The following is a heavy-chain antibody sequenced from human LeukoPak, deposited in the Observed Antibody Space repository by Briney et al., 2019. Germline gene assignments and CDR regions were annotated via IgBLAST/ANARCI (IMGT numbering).Heavy chain of an antibody. D-gene: IGHD2-2*01. Sequence: GGSLRLSCAASGFTFGSYSMNWVRQAPGKGLEWVSSISSSSSYIYYADSVKGRFTISRDNAKNSLYLQMNSLRAEDTAVYYCATGNIVVVPASRPPGVAYWGQGTLVTVSS. CDR1: GFTFGSYS. CDR3: ATGNIVVVPASRPPGVAY. CDR2: ISSSSSYI. J-gene: IGHJ4*02. V-gene: IGHV3-21*01.